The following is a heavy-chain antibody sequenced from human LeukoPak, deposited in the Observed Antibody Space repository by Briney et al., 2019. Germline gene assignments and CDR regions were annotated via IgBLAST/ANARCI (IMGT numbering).Heavy chain of an antibody. CDR2: ISGSGGGT. Sequence: GGSLRLSCAASGFTFSNYAMSWVRQAPGKGLEWVSAISGSGGGTYYADSVKGRFTISRDNSKNTLYLQMNSLRAEDTAVYYCAKDSIRSSGWYYFDYWGQGTLVTVPS. CDR1: GFTFSNYA. J-gene: IGHJ4*02. V-gene: IGHV3-23*01. D-gene: IGHD6-19*01. CDR3: AKDSIRSSGWYYFDY.